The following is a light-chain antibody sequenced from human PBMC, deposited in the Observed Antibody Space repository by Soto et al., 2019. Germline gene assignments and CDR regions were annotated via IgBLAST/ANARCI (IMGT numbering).Light chain of an antibody. CDR1: QSLLHSNGYNY. V-gene: IGKV2-28*01. CDR2: LGS. Sequence: DIVMTQSPLSLPVTPGEPASISCRSSQSLLHSNGYNYLDWYLQKPGQSPQLLIYLGSNRASGVPERFSGSGSGTDFTLKISRVEAEDVGVYYCMQALQMVFGQGTKLEIK. J-gene: IGKJ2*01. CDR3: MQALQMV.